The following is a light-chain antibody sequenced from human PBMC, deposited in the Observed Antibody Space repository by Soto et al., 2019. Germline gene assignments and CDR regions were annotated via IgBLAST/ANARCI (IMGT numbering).Light chain of an antibody. CDR3: QQSYSSPET. V-gene: IGKV1-39*01. CDR2: AAS. J-gene: IGKJ1*01. CDR1: QSIDNY. Sequence: DLQMTQSPSSLSASVGDRVTITCRASQSIDNYLNWYQQKPGKAPNLLIYAASTLLSGVPSKFXGRXXGXXXXXXXXXLXPEDFXXYYCQQSYSSPETFGQGTKVEIK.